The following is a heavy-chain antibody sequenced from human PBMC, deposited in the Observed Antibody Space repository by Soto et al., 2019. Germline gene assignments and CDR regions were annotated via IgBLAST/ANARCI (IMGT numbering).Heavy chain of an antibody. J-gene: IGHJ4*02. D-gene: IGHD6-19*01. CDR3: ARGPRIAVAGI. Sequence: GGSLRLSCAASGFTVSSNYMSWVRQAPGKGLEWVSILYSGGSTNYADSVKGRFIISRDNPKNTLYLQMNSLRAEDTAVYYCARGPRIAVAGIWGRGTLVTVSS. CDR2: LYSGGST. V-gene: IGHV3-66*01. CDR1: GFTVSSNY.